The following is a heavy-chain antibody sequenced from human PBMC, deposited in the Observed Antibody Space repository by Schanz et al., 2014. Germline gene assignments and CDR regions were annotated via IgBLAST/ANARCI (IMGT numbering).Heavy chain of an antibody. Sequence: EVQLVESGGGLVKPGGSLRLSCTASRIIFGTYSMNWIRQTPKGLEWVSGIGGSGDSTHYADSVKGRFIISRDNSKNTLYLQMNSLRAEDTAVYFCARDHQWLARYYMDVWGKGTTVTVSS. CDR1: RIIFGTYS. D-gene: IGHD6-19*01. J-gene: IGHJ6*03. CDR2: IGGSGDST. V-gene: IGHV3-23*04. CDR3: ARDHQWLARYYMDV.